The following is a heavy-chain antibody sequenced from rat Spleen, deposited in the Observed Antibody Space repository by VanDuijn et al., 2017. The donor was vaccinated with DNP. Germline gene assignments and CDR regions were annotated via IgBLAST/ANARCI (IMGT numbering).Heavy chain of an antibody. CDR2: IWTGGTT. CDR3: AGVPNTYYVMDA. D-gene: IGHD3-8*01. J-gene: IGHJ4*01. CDR1: GFSLTSNG. Sequence: QVKLKESGPGLMQPSETLSLTCTVSGFSLTSNGVGWVRQPLGKGLEWMGIIWTGGTTAYNSLLKSRLSITRDTSKSQVFLKMNSLQTADTATYYCAGVPNTYYVMDAWGQGASVTVSS. V-gene: IGHV2-72*01.